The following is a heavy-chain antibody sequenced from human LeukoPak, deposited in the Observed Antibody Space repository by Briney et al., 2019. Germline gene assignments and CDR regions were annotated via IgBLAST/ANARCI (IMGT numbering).Heavy chain of an antibody. CDR3: ARDRYGDGFAHFDY. Sequence: ASVKVSCKASGYTFTSYNINWVRQAPGQGLEWMGWITPSGGTNYPQKFQGRVAITRDTSITTAYMDLSRLTSDDTAVYYCARDRYGDGFAHFDYWGQGALVTVSS. V-gene: IGHV1-2*02. D-gene: IGHD5-24*01. CDR2: ITPSGGT. CDR1: GYTFTSYN. J-gene: IGHJ4*02.